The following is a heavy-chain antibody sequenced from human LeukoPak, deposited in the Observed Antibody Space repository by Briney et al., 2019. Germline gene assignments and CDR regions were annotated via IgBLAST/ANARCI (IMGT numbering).Heavy chain of an antibody. D-gene: IGHD5-24*01. CDR1: GGTFISYA. Sequence: ASVKVSCKASGGTFISYAISWVRQAPGQGLEWMGGIIPIFGTANYAQKFQGRVTITADESTSTAYMELSSLRSEDTAMYYCARDLLRLQYNYFDYWGQGTLVTVSS. CDR2: IIPIFGTA. J-gene: IGHJ4*02. V-gene: IGHV1-69*13. CDR3: ARDLLRLQYNYFDY.